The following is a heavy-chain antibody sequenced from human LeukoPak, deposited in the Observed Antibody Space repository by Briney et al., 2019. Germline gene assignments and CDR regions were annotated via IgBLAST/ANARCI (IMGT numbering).Heavy chain of an antibody. V-gene: IGHV4-34*01. CDR2: INHSGST. Sequence: PSETLSLTCAVYGGSFSGYYWSWIRQPPGKGLEWIGEINHSGSTNYNPFLKSRVTISVDTSKNQFSLKLSSVTAADTAVYYCARAGWFGEFSTDYWGQGTLVTVSS. J-gene: IGHJ4*02. D-gene: IGHD3-10*01. CDR3: ARAGWFGEFSTDY. CDR1: GGSFSGYY.